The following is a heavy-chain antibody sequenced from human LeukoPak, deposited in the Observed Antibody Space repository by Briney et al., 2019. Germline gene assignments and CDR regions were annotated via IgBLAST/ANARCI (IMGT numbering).Heavy chain of an antibody. V-gene: IGHV1-2*02. CDR1: GYTFTGYY. CDR2: ISPNSGVT. J-gene: IGHJ5*02. D-gene: IGHD3-9*01. CDR3: AREFPDYDILTGCYFSPTPFDP. Sequence: ASVKVSCKASGYTFTGYYMHWVRQAPGQGLEWMGWISPNSGVTNYAQKFQGRVTMTTDTSTSTAYMELRSLRSDDTAVYYCAREFPDYDILTGCYFSPTPFDPWGQGTLVTAS.